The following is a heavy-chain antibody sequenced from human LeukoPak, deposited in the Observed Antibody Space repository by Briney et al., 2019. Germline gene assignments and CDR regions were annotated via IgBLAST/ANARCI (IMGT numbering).Heavy chain of an antibody. CDR2: ISSSSSYI. J-gene: IGHJ4*02. D-gene: IGHD6-13*01. Sequence: PGGSLRLSCAASGFTFSSYSMNWVRQAPGKGLEWVSSISSSSSYIYYADSVKGRFTISRDNAKNSLYLQMNSLRAEDTAVYYCARAPADISSWSDYWGQGTLVTVSS. V-gene: IGHV3-21*01. CDR1: GFTFSSYS. CDR3: ARAPADISSWSDY.